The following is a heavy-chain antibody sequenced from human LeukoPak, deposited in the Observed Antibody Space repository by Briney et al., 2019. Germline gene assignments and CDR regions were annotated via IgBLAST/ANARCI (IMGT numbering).Heavy chain of an antibody. CDR1: GGSISSYY. Sequence: SETLSLTCTVSGGSISSYYWSWIRQPPGKGLEWIGYIYYSGSTNYNPSLKSRVTISVDTSKNQFSLKLSSVTAADTAVYYCARDSGSIWSGLDYDYWGQGTLVTVSS. D-gene: IGHD3-3*01. CDR3: ARDSGSIWSGLDYDY. CDR2: IYYSGST. J-gene: IGHJ4*02. V-gene: IGHV4-59*01.